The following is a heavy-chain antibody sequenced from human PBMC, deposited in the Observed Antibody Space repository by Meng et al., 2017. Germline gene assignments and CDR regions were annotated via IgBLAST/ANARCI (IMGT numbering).Heavy chain of an antibody. CDR1: GYTFTSYG. Sequence: QVHLLQLVDEVKKPGVSGKVSCKAYGYTFTSYGISWVRQAPGQGLEWMGWISAYNGNTNYAQKLQGRVTMTTDTSTSTAYMELRSLRSDDTAVYYCAQTTVTTYSEYFQHWGQGTLVTVSS. D-gene: IGHD4-11*01. CDR2: ISAYNGNT. V-gene: IGHV1-18*01. J-gene: IGHJ1*01. CDR3: AQTTVTTYSEYFQH.